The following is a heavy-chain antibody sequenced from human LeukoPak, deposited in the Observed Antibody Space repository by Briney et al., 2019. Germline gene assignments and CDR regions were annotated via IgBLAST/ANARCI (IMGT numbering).Heavy chain of an antibody. V-gene: IGHV3-30*04. CDR3: ARSSPMVRGVITPVDY. D-gene: IGHD3-10*01. CDR2: ISYDGSNK. J-gene: IGHJ4*02. CDR1: GFTFSSYA. Sequence: GGSLRLSCADSGFTFSSYAMHWVRQAPGKGLEWVAVISYDGSNKYYADSVKGRFTISRDNSKNTLYLQMNSLRAEDTAVYYCARSSPMVRGVITPVDYWGQGTLVTVSS.